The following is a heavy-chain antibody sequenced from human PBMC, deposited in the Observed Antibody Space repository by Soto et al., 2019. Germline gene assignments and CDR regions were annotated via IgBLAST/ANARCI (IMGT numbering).Heavy chain of an antibody. J-gene: IGHJ4*02. V-gene: IGHV1-69*13. D-gene: IGHD2-8*01. Sequence: SVKVSCKASGGTFSSYAISWVRQAPGQGLEWMGGIIPIFGTANYAQKFQGRVTITADESTSTAYMELSSLRSEDTAVYYCASSSYCTNGVCYCFDYWGQGTLVTVSS. CDR2: IIPIFGTA. CDR1: GGTFSSYA. CDR3: ASSSYCTNGVCYCFDY.